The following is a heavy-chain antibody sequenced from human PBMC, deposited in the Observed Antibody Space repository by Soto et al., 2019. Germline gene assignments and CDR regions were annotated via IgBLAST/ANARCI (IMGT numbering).Heavy chain of an antibody. Sequence: GGSLRLSCTASGFTFGDYAMSWFRQAPGKGLEWVGFIRSKAYGGTTEYAASVKGRFTISRDDSKSIAYLQMNSLKTEDTAVYYCTRDRSLGDYGLQNNWFDPWGQGTLVTVSS. CDR1: GFTFGDYA. CDR2: IRSKAYGGTT. D-gene: IGHD4-17*01. J-gene: IGHJ5*02. CDR3: TRDRSLGDYGLQNNWFDP. V-gene: IGHV3-49*03.